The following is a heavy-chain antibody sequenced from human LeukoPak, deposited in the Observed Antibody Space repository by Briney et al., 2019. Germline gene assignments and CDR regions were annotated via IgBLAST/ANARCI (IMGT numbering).Heavy chain of an antibody. CDR3: AWRGYSGYFDY. V-gene: IGHV1-8*01. J-gene: IGHJ4*02. CDR2: MNPNSGNT. Sequence: ASVKVSCKASGYTFTSYDINWVRQATGQGLEWMGWMNPNSGNTGYAQKFQGRVTMTRNTSTRTANREVSSLRSEHTAVYYCAWRGYSGYFDYWGPGTLVTVSS. D-gene: IGHD5-12*01. CDR1: GYTFTSYD.